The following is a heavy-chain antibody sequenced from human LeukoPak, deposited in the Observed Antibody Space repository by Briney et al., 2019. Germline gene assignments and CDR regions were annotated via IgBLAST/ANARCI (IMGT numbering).Heavy chain of an antibody. J-gene: IGHJ4*02. CDR1: GYTFTGYY. V-gene: IGHV1-2*06. Sequence: GASVKVSCKASGYTFTGYYMHWARQAPGQGLEWMGRINPNSGGTNYAQKFQGRVTMTRDTSISTAHMELSRLRSDDTAVYYCAREAIAVAGTIDYWGQGTLVTVSS. CDR3: AREAIAVAGTIDY. CDR2: INPNSGGT. D-gene: IGHD6-19*01.